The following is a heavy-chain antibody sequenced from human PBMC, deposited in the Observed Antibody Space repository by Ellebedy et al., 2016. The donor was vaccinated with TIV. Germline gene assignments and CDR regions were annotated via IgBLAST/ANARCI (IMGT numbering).Heavy chain of an antibody. CDR3: AKDRTPGDGYWVFDF. CDR1: GFTFDNFA. D-gene: IGHD5-18*01. J-gene: IGHJ4*02. Sequence: PGGSLRLSFATSGFTFDNFAMRWFRQAPGKGLEWVSAITGSGDRTFYADSVKGRFTVSRDTSKNTLYLQMNSLRAEDTAVYYCAKDRTPGDGYWVFDFWGQGTLVTVST. V-gene: IGHV3-23*01. CDR2: ITGSGDRT.